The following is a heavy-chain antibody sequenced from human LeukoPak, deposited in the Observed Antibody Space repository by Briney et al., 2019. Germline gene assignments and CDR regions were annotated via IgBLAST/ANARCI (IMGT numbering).Heavy chain of an antibody. CDR2: ISAYNGNT. Sequence: ASVKVSCKASGYTFTSYGIIWVRQAPGQGLEWMGWISAYNGNTNYAQKLQGRVTMTTDTSTSTAYMELRSLRSDDTAVYYCARDRTPTEYYYFDYWGQGTLVTVSS. V-gene: IGHV1-18*01. J-gene: IGHJ4*02. CDR3: ARDRTPTEYYYFDY. D-gene: IGHD2/OR15-2a*01. CDR1: GYTFTSYG.